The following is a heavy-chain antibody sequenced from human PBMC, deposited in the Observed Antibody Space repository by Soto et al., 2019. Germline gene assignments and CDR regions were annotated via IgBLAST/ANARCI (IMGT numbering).Heavy chain of an antibody. D-gene: IGHD3-3*01. CDR2: IYPGDSDT. J-gene: IGHJ4*02. CDR3: ARYVTIFGVVTPFDY. Sequence: GESLKISCKGSGYSFTSYWIGWVRQMPGKGLEWMGIIYPGDSDTRYSPSFQGQVTISADKSISTAYLQWSSLKASDTAMYYCARYVTIFGVVTPFDYWGQGTLVTAPQ. V-gene: IGHV5-51*01. CDR1: GYSFTSYW.